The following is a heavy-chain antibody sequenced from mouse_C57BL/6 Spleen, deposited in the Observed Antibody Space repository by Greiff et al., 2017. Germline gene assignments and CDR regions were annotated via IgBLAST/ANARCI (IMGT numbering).Heavy chain of an antibody. CDR1: GYAFSSSW. Sequence: QVQLQQSVPELVKPGASVKISCKASGYAFSSSWMNWVKQRPGKGLEWIGRIYPGDGDTNYNGKFKGKATLTADKSSSTAYMQLSSLTSEDSAVYFCARSGGNYPYDYWGQGTTLTVSS. CDR3: ARSGGNYPYDY. J-gene: IGHJ2*01. D-gene: IGHD2-1*01. CDR2: IYPGDGDT. V-gene: IGHV1-82*01.